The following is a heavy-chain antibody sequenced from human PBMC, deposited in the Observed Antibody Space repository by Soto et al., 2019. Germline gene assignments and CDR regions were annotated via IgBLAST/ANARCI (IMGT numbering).Heavy chain of an antibody. CDR3: ARQSIAAAGTGFDY. Sequence: PSDTLAITSTASGGSISSYYWTWIRQPPGKGLEWIGYIYYSGSTNYNPSLKSRVTISVDTSKNQFSLKLSSVTAADTAVYYCARQSIAAAGTGFDYWGQGTLVTVSS. D-gene: IGHD6-13*01. CDR2: IYYSGST. J-gene: IGHJ4*02. CDR1: GGSISSYY. V-gene: IGHV4-59*08.